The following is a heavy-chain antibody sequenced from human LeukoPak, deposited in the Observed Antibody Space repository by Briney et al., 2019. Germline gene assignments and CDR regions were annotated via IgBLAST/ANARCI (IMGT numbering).Heavy chain of an antibody. D-gene: IGHD4-23*01. Sequence: GGSLRLSCAASGFTVSSNYMSWVRQAPGKGLEWVSVIYSGGSTYYADSVKGRFTISRDNSKNTLYLQMNSLRAEDTAVYYCAKDRGVTRIRTQIFDYWGQGTLVNVSS. CDR1: GFTVSSNY. V-gene: IGHV3-53*01. CDR2: IYSGGST. J-gene: IGHJ4*02. CDR3: AKDRGVTRIRTQIFDY.